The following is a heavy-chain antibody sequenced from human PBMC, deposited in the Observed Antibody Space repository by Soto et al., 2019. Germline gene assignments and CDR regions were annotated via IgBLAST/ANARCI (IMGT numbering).Heavy chain of an antibody. J-gene: IGHJ4*02. V-gene: IGHV1-69*13. Sequence: SVKVSCKASGCTFSTFGIIWVRQAPGQGLEWMGGIIPFFGTARYSQKFEDRITITADESTNTVYMDLRSLTSEDTAIYYCAKSAPMDAGDKYYYDFWGQGALVTVSS. CDR3: AKSAPMDAGDKYYYDF. CDR1: GCTFSTFG. CDR2: IIPFFGTA. D-gene: IGHD4-17*01.